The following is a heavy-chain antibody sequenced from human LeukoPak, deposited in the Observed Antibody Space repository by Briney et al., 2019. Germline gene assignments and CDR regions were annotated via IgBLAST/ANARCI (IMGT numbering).Heavy chain of an antibody. D-gene: IGHD4-17*01. V-gene: IGHV4-34*01. CDR3: ARGQGTVTTH. Sequence: PSETLSLTCAVSGGSFSGYYWTWIRQPPGKGLEWIGEINHSGSANYDPSLKSRVTISLDTSKNQFSLKMSSVTAADTAVYYCARGQGTVTTHWGQGTLVTVSS. CDR2: INHSGSA. CDR1: GGSFSGYY. J-gene: IGHJ4*02.